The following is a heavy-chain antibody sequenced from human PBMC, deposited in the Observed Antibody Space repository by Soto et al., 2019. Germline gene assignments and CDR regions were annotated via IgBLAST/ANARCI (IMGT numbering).Heavy chain of an antibody. V-gene: IGHV4-30-4*01. D-gene: IGHD3-10*01. CDR3: ARVGFGELLAHGMNV. J-gene: IGHJ6*02. Sequence: SSETLSLTCTVSGGSISSGDYYWSWIRQPPGRGQEWIGYIYYSGSTYYNPPLKSRVTISVDTSKNQFSLKLSSVTAADTAVYYCARVGFGELLAHGMNVWGQGTTVTVSS. CDR2: IYYSGST. CDR1: GGSISSGDYY.